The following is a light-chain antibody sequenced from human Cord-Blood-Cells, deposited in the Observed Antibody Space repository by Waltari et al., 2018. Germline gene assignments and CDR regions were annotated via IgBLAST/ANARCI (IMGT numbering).Light chain of an antibody. J-gene: IGLJ1*01. Sequence: QPALTQPRSASGSPGQSVPISRTVTSSDLGGHNYVSWYHQHPGNAPKLMIYDVSKRPSGVPYRFSGSKSGNTASLTISGLQAEDEADYYCCSYAGSYTFVFGTGTKVTVL. CDR1: SSDLGGHNY. CDR2: DVS. CDR3: CSYAGSYTFV. V-gene: IGLV2-11*01.